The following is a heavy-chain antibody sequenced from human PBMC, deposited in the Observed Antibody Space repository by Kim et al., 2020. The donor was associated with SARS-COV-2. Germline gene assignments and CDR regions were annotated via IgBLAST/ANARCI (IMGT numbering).Heavy chain of an antibody. V-gene: IGHV3-23*01. Sequence: SVKGRFTISRDNSKTTLYLHMNSLRAEDTAVYYCAKTGVGIAVAGAAFDYWGQGTLVTVSS. CDR3: AKTGVGIAVAGAAFDY. D-gene: IGHD6-19*01. J-gene: IGHJ4*02.